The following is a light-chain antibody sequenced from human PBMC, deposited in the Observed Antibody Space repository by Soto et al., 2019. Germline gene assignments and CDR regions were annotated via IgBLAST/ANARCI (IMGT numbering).Light chain of an antibody. CDR1: RTLTST. CDR3: HQYSEWPPMHP. V-gene: IGKV3-15*01. CDR2: GAS. J-gene: IGKJ2*01. Sequence: EIIMTQSPATLSVSPGERATLSCRASRTLTSTVAWYQQKPGQAPRLLIYGASTRATGVPARFSGSGSGTEFTLTISSVQSEDFAVYTCHQYSEWPPMHPFGQGSKLEIK.